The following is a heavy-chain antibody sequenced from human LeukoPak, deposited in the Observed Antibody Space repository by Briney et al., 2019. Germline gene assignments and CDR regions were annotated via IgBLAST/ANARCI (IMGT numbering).Heavy chain of an antibody. D-gene: IGHD6-6*01. CDR3: ARDDRYSSSSGYFQH. CDR2: IYYSGST. Sequence: KSSETLSLTCAVSGCSISSYYWSWIRQPPGKGLEWIGYIYYSGSTNYYPALQSRVTISVDTSKNNFSLMLSSVTAADAAVYYCARDDRYSSSSGYFQHWGQGTLVTVSS. V-gene: IGHV4-59*01. CDR1: GCSISSYY. J-gene: IGHJ1*01.